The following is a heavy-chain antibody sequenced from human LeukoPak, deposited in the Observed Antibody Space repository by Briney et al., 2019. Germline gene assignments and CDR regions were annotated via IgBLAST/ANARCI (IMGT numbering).Heavy chain of an antibody. CDR1: GFSFGDYT. V-gene: IGHV3-43*01. D-gene: IGHD3-16*01. CDR3: AKDGGEIPQTNYHYYMDA. Sequence: AGGSLRLSCAASGFSFGDYTIHWVRQAPGKGLEWVSLITWDSDTTYYADSVKGRFTISRDNSRNSLYLHMNSLRTEDTALYYCAKDGGEIPQTNYHYYMDAWGKGTTVTVSS. J-gene: IGHJ6*03. CDR2: ITWDSDTT.